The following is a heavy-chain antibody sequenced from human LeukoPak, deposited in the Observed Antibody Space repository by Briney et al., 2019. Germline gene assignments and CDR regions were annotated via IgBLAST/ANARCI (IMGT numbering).Heavy chain of an antibody. CDR1: GGSIGSSY. V-gene: IGHV4-59*12. Sequence: SETLSLTCSVSGGSIGSSYWTWIRQPPGKGLEWIGYIYYSGTTNYNPSLKSRVTISVDTSKNQFSLKLSSVTATDTAVYYCARGGTIFGVVIIPFDYWGQGTLVTVSS. J-gene: IGHJ4*02. D-gene: IGHD3-3*01. CDR3: ARGGTIFGVVIIPFDY. CDR2: IYYSGTT.